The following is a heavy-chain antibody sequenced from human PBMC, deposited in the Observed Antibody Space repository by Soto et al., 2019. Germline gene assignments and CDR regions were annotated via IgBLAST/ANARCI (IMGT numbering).Heavy chain of an antibody. D-gene: IGHD3-22*01. J-gene: IGHJ4*02. CDR3: ARGGNFHDASGYSDFDY. CDR1: VASFAVVVSY. Sequence: QVHLRESAPGLVKPSRTCSLTSIVLVASFAVVVSYWTGIGPLPGTALGGFGYFSFRGSTYYNPSLSSRVTISADTSKNQFSLRLSSVTAADTALYYCARGGNFHDASGYSDFDYWGQGTLVTVSS. V-gene: IGHV4-31*03. CDR2: FSFRGST.